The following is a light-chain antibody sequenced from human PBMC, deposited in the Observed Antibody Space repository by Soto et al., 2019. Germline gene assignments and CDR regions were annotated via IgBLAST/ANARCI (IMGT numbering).Light chain of an antibody. Sequence: IQMTQSPSTLSASVGDRVTITCRASRSISDWLAWYQQKPGKAPELLIFDASSLKSGVPSRFSGSGSGTEFTLTISSLQSEDFAFYYCQQYNDWPRTFGLGTKVDIK. CDR2: DAS. V-gene: IGKV1-5*01. J-gene: IGKJ1*01. CDR3: QQYNDWPRT. CDR1: RSISDW.